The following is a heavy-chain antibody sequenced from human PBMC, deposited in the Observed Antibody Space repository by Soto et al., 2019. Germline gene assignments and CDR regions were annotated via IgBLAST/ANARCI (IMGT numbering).Heavy chain of an antibody. J-gene: IGHJ4*02. V-gene: IGHV4-34*01. CDR3: AKDRHPDGIWTFDS. Sequence: SETLSLTCAVYGGSFSGYYWSWIRQPPGKGLEWIGEINHSGSTNYNPSLKSRVTISVDTSKNQFSLKLSSVTAADTAVYYCAKDRHPDGIWTFDSWGPGTLVTVSS. CDR1: GGSFSGYY. CDR2: INHSGST. D-gene: IGHD3-9*01.